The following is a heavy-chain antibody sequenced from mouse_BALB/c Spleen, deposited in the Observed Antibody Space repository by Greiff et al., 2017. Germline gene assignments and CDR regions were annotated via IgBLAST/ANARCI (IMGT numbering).Heavy chain of an antibody. D-gene: IGHD1-1*01. CDR1: GFSLSRYS. V-gene: IGHV2-6-4*01. CDR2: IWGGGST. Sequence: VHLVESGPGLVAPSQSLSITCTVSGFSLSRYSVHWVRQPPGKGLEWLGMIWGGGSTDYNSALKSRLSISKDNSKSQVFLKMNSLQTDDTAMYYCARNYYGSSGYAMDYWGQGTSVTVSS. J-gene: IGHJ4*01. CDR3: ARNYYGSSGYAMDY.